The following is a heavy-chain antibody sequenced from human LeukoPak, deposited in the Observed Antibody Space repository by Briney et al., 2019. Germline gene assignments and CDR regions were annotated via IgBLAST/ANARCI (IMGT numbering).Heavy chain of an antibody. V-gene: IGHV3-23*01. CDR3: AKENNFWSGYYIEYFQH. CDR2: ISGSGGST. D-gene: IGHD3-3*01. J-gene: IGHJ1*01. Sequence: GGSLRLSCAASGFTFSSYAMSWVRQAPGKGLEWVSAISGSGGSTYYADSVKGRFTISRDNSKNTLYLQMNSLRAEDTAVYYCAKENNFWSGYYIEYFQHWGQSTLVTVSS. CDR1: GFTFSSYA.